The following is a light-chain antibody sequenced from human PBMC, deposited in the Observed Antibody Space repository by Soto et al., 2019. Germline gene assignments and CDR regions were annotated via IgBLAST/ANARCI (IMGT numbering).Light chain of an antibody. CDR2: QTS. Sequence: IVLTQSPGTLSLSPGESVSLSCRASESIAWNTLAWFQQKPGQAPRLLIYQTSARAAGIPDRFSGSGSGTDFTLAISRLEPEDFTVFYCHHYGSTPYIFGQGTKLELK. V-gene: IGKV3-20*01. J-gene: IGKJ2*01. CDR3: HHYGSTPYI. CDR1: ESIAWNT.